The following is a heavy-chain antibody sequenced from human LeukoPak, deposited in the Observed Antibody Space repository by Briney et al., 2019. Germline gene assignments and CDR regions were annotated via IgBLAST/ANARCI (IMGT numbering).Heavy chain of an antibody. V-gene: IGHV1-46*01. J-gene: IGHJ6*03. CDR1: GYTFIGYY. Sequence: ASVKVSCKASGYTFIGYYMHWVRQAPGQGLEWMGIINPSGGSTSYAQKFQGRVTMTRDTSTSTVYMELSSLRSEDTAVYYCARGHPLGDYDSSGYYRPPGYYYYYYMDVWGKGTTVTVSS. CDR2: INPSGGST. CDR3: ARGHPLGDYDSSGYYRPPGYYYYYYMDV. D-gene: IGHD3-22*01.